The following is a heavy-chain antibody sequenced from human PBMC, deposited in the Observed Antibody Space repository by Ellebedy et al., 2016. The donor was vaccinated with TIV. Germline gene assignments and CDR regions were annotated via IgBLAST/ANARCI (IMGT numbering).Heavy chain of an antibody. CDR1: GFTFRTYD. CDR3: AKEVGAMPS. V-gene: IGHV3-23*01. D-gene: IGHD1-26*01. J-gene: IGHJ5*02. CDR2: ISGSGAGT. Sequence: GESLKISCAASGFTFRTYDMSWVRQAPGKGLEWVSSISGSGAGTYYADSVKGRFTISRDNFKNTLYLQMKSLRAEDTALYYCAKEVGAMPSWGQGTLVTVSS.